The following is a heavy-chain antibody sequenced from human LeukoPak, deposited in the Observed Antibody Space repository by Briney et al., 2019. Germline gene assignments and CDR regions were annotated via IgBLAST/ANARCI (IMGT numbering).Heavy chain of an antibody. J-gene: IGHJ4*02. CDR3: ARGAAWKFGELLPFDY. V-gene: IGHV1-2*02. Sequence: AAVKVSCKASGYTFTGYYMHWVRQAPGQGLDWMGWINPNSGGTNYAQKFQGRGTMTRDTSISTAYMELSRLRSDDTAVYYSARGAAWKFGELLPFDYWGQGTLVTVSS. CDR2: INPNSGGT. D-gene: IGHD3-10*01. CDR1: GYTFTGYY.